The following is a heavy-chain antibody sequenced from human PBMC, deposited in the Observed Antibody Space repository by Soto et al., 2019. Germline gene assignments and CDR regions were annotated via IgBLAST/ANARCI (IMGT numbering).Heavy chain of an antibody. CDR2: INSYNGDT. J-gene: IGHJ4*02. V-gene: IGHV1-18*01. D-gene: IGHD1-1*01. Sequence: ASVKVSCKTSGYTFTRDGIRWVRQAPGQGLELMGWINSYNGDTKYAQKFQGRVTMTTDTSTKTAYMELRSLRSDDTAVYYCARDRRGLRSPYFGTYYFDHWGQGTRVTVYS. CDR1: GYTFTRDG. CDR3: ARDRRGLRSPYFGTYYFDH.